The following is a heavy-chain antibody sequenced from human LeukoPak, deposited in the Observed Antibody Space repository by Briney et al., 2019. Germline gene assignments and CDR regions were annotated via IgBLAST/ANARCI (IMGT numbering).Heavy chain of an antibody. J-gene: IGHJ4*02. CDR3: ARWGYSYGYGFDY. V-gene: IGHV3-53*01. CDR1: GFTVSSNY. CDR2: IYSGGST. Sequence: PGGSLTLSCAASGFTVSSNYMSWLRQAPGKGLEWVSVIYSGGSTYYADSVKGRFTISRDNSKNTLYLQMNSLRAEDTAVYYCARWGYSYGYGFDYWGQGTLVTVSS. D-gene: IGHD5-18*01.